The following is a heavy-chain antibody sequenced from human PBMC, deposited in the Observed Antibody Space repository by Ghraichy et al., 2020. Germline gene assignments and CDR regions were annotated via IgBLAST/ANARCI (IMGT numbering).Heavy chain of an antibody. Sequence: SETLSLTCTVSGGSISSYYWSWIRQPAGKGLEWIGRIYTSGSTNYNPSLKSRVTMSVDTSKNQFSLKLSSVTAADTAVYYCARDGRIVVVGESRGDYYYGMDVWGQGTTVTVSS. CDR2: IYTSGST. CDR1: GGSISSYY. V-gene: IGHV4-4*07. CDR3: ARDGRIVVVGESRGDYYYGMDV. J-gene: IGHJ6*02. D-gene: IGHD2-15*01.